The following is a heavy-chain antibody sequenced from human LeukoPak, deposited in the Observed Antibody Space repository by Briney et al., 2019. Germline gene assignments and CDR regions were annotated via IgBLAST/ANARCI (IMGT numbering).Heavy chain of an antibody. V-gene: IGHV3-7*01. J-gene: IGHJ3*02. Sequence: GGSLRLSCAASGFLFESYWMSWVRQAPGKGLEWVANIKQDGSEKYYVDSVKGRFTISRDNAKNSLYLQMNSLRAEDTAVYYCARGSTGIWGQGTMVTVSS. CDR1: GFLFESYW. D-gene: IGHD2-8*02. CDR3: ARGSTGI. CDR2: IKQDGSEK.